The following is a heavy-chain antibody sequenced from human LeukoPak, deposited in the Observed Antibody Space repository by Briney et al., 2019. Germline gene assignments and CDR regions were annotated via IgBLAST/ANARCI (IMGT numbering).Heavy chain of an antibody. V-gene: IGHV3-15*01. CDR1: GFTFNYAW. J-gene: IGHJ3*02. Sequence: GGSLRLSCAASGFTFNYAWMTWVRQAPGKGLEWVSRIKSKSDGGTTDYATPVKGRFTISRDDAKNTLYLQMNSLKTEDTAVYYCTTEEDSSGYYSHGAFDIWGQGTMVTVSS. CDR3: TTEEDSSGYYSHGAFDI. D-gene: IGHD3-22*01. CDR2: IKSKSDGGTT.